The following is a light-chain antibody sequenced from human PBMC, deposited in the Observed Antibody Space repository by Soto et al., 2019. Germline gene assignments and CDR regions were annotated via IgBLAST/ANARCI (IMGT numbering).Light chain of an antibody. CDR2: DAS. CDR3: QQRTNWPLT. Sequence: EIVLTQSPATLSLSPGERATLSCRASQSVSRSLAWYQQKPGQAPRLLFYDASNRATGIPARFSGSGSGTDFTLTISSLEPEDFAVYYCQQRTNWPLTFGGGTKVEIK. V-gene: IGKV3-11*01. CDR1: QSVSRS. J-gene: IGKJ4*01.